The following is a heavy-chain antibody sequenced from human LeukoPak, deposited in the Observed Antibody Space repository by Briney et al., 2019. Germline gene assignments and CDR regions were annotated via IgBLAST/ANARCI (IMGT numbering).Heavy chain of an antibody. D-gene: IGHD3-10*01. CDR1: GGSISTYY. V-gene: IGHV4-4*07. J-gene: IGHJ5*02. CDR3: ARAPYGSGANWFDP. Sequence: SETLSLTCTVSGGSISTYYWSWIRQPAGKGLEWIGRIDPSGSTNYNPSLKSRVTMSADTSKNQFSLKLSPVTAADTAVYYCARAPYGSGANWFDPWGQGTLVTVSS. CDR2: IDPSGST.